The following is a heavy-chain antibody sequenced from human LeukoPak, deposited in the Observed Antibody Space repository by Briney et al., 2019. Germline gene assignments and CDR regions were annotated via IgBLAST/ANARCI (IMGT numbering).Heavy chain of an antibody. V-gene: IGHV3-23*01. CDR3: AKAGIHWYFDF. J-gene: IGHJ2*01. Sequence: GGSLRLSCAASGFTFSIYAMTWVRQAPGKGLEWVSAISGSGDSTYYADSVKGRFTISRDTSKKMLFLQMTSLRVDGTAVYYCAKAGIHWYFDFWGRGTQVTVSS. CDR2: ISGSGDST. CDR1: GFTFSIYA.